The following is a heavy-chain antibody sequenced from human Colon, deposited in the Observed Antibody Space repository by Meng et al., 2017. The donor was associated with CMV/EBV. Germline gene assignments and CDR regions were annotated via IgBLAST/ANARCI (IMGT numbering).Heavy chain of an antibody. CDR1: DFSLDNYA. V-gene: IGHV3-30*02. CDR2: SRFDGQSK. Sequence: GESPKISCAASDFSLDNYAMFWVRQAPGKGLEWVAFSRFDGQSKYAESVKGRFTISRDNSRNTVFLQMNSLRVEDTAVYYCVKGSTPGGGYLAFWGQGTRVTVSS. D-gene: IGHD3-16*02. J-gene: IGHJ4*02. CDR3: VKGSTPGGGYLAF.